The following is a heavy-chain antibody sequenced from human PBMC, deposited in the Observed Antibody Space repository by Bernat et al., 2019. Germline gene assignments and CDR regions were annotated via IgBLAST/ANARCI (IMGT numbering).Heavy chain of an antibody. V-gene: IGHV1-2*02. CDR2: INPKSGDT. CDR3: ARDPDVYGDSLTWFDT. Sequence: QVQLVQSGTEVKKPGASVKVSCKASGYTFTGYYMHWVRQAPGQGREYMGWINPKSGDTHYTQNFQGRVTMTRDTSIRTVYMEVSRLRSDDTAVYFCARDPDVYGDSLTWFDTWGQGTLVAVSS. CDR1: GYTFTGYY. D-gene: IGHD4-17*01. J-gene: IGHJ5*02.